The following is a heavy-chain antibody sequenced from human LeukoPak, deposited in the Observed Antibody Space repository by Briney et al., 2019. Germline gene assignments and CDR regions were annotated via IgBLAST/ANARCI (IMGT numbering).Heavy chain of an antibody. CDR3: ARAPGGFHGDYSPIAY. CDR1: GFTFSSYA. J-gene: IGHJ4*02. Sequence: PGGSLRLSCAASGFTFSSYAMHWVRQAPGKGLQWLALTSDDGSAKYYADSVKGRSTISRDNSQNTLNLQMNSLRADETAIYYCARAPGGFHGDYSPIAYWGQGTLVTVSS. V-gene: IGHV3-30-3*01. CDR2: TSDDGSAK. D-gene: IGHD4-17*01.